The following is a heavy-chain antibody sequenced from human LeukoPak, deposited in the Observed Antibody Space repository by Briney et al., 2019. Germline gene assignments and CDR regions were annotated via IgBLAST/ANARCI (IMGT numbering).Heavy chain of an antibody. D-gene: IGHD3-10*01. CDR1: GFTFGDYP. V-gene: IGHV3-49*03. J-gene: IGHJ3*02. Sequence: GGSLRLSCIASGFTFGDYPMSWFRQAPGTGLEWVSYIRTKGYDETTEYAASVTGRFTISRDDSNSIVYLQMSSLKVEDTAFYYCTRAVRLSGDAFDIWGQGTVVTVSS. CDR2: IRTKGYDETT. CDR3: TRAVRLSGDAFDI.